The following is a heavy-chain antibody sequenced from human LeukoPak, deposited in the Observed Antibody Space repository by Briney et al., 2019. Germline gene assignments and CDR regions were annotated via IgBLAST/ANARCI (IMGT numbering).Heavy chain of an antibody. J-gene: IGHJ5*02. D-gene: IGHD3-9*01. CDR3: ARVGGNYDILTGYRGLDWFDP. CDR2: IKQDGSEK. V-gene: IGHV3-7*01. CDR1: GFTFSSYS. Sequence: PGGSLRLSCAASGFTFSSYSMNWVRQAPGKGLEWVANIKQDGSEKYYVDSVKGRFTISRDNAKNSLYLQMNSLRAEDTAVYYCARVGGNYDILTGYRGLDWFDPWGQETLVTVSS.